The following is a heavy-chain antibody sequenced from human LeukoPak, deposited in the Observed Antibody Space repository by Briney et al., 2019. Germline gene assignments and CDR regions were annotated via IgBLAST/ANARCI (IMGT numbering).Heavy chain of an antibody. CDR2: IYYSGYT. V-gene: IGHV4-59*12. Sequence: PSETLSLTCTVSGGSISSYYWGWIRQPPGKGLEWIGCIYYSGYTNYKSSLKSRVTISVDTSKNQFSLKLSSVTAADTAVYYCARGPYSGYFSGWFDPWGQGTLVTVSS. D-gene: IGHD5-12*01. CDR3: ARGPYSGYFSGWFDP. J-gene: IGHJ5*02. CDR1: GGSISSYY.